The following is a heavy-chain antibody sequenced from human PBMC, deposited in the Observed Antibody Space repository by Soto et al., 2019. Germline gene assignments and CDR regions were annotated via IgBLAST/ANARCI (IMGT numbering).Heavy chain of an antibody. V-gene: IGHV1-46*01. CDR3: ARGGHVVVVTAALDY. D-gene: IGHD2-21*02. CDR2: VNPSGGHT. Sequence: QVQLMQSGAEVKKPGASVKVSCKASGDTFTYYYIHWVRQAPGQGLEWMGTVNPSGGHTTYAQHFLGRVTMTRDTSTSTLYMELTSLTSADTAVYYCARGGHVVVVTAALDYWGQGTLVTVSS. CDR1: GDTFTYYY. J-gene: IGHJ4*02.